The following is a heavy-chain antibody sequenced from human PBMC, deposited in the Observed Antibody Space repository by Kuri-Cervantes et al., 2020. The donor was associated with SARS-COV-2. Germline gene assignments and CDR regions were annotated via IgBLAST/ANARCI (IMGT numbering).Heavy chain of an antibody. CDR1: GYTFTGYY. Sequence: ASVKVSCKASGYTFTGYYMHWVRQAPGQGLEWMGWINPNSGGTNYAQKFQGRVTMTRNTSISTAYMELSSLRSEDTAVYYCARDRGGYYDSSGYYWFDPWGQGTLVTVSS. V-gene: IGHV1-2*02. D-gene: IGHD3-22*01. CDR3: ARDRGGYYDSSGYYWFDP. CDR2: INPNSGGT. J-gene: IGHJ5*02.